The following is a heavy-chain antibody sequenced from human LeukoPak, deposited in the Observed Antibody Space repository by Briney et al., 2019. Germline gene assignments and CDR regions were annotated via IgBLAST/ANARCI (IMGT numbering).Heavy chain of an antibody. CDR1: GYSFTIYY. V-gene: IGHV1-46*01. J-gene: IGHJ5*02. CDR2: INPSGGST. Sequence: ASVNVSCKASGYSFTIYYMHWVRHPPGQGLEWMGIINPSGGSTSYAKKLQGRVTMTRDTSTSTVYMELSSLRSEDTAVYYCARGRPAYNWFDPWGQGTLVSVSS. D-gene: IGHD6-6*01. CDR3: ARGRPAYNWFDP.